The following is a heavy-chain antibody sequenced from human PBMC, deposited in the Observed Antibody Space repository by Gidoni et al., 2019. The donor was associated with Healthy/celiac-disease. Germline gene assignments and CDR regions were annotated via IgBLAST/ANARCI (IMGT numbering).Heavy chain of an antibody. V-gene: IGHV3-9*01. Sequence: EVQLVESGGGLVQPGRSLRLSCAASGFTCDDYAMNWVRQAPGKGLEWVSGISWNSGSIGYADSVKGRFTISRDNAKNSLYLQMNSLRAEDTALYYCAKGEWELPSDAFDIWGQGTMVTVSS. CDR2: ISWNSGSI. J-gene: IGHJ3*02. D-gene: IGHD1-26*01. CDR3: AKGEWELPSDAFDI. CDR1: GFTCDDYA.